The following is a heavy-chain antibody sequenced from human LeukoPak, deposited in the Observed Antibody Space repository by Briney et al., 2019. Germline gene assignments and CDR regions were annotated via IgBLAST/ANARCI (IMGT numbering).Heavy chain of an antibody. J-gene: IGHJ6*02. Sequence: GGSLRLSCAASGFTFSSYWMNWVRQAPGKGLEWVASINHNGNVNYYVDSVKGRFTISRDNAKNSLYLQMSNLRAEDTAVYFCARGGGLDVWGQGATVTVSS. D-gene: IGHD3-16*01. V-gene: IGHV3-7*03. CDR2: INHNGNVN. CDR1: GFTFSSYW. CDR3: ARGGGLDV.